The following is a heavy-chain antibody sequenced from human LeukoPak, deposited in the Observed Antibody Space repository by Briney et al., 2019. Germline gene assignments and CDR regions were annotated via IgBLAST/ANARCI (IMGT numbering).Heavy chain of an antibody. CDR2: IYYTGST. J-gene: IGHJ3*02. Sequence: PSETLSLTCSVSDGSISSGSYYWGWTRQPPGKGLEWIGSIYYTGSTYYNPSLKSRVTISVDTSKKQFSLKVTSVTAADTAVYYCARDLYLMLGLFDIWGQGTMVIVSS. CDR3: ARDLYLMLGLFDI. CDR1: DGSISSGSYY. V-gene: IGHV4-39*07. D-gene: IGHD3-16*01.